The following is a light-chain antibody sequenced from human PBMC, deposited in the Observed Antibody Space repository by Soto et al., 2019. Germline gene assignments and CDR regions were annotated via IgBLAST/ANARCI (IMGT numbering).Light chain of an antibody. CDR1: SSDVGGYNY. CDR3: SSYTSSSTLG. V-gene: IGLV2-14*01. CDR2: DVS. Sequence: SVLTQPASVSGPPGQSITISCTGTSSDVGGYNYVSWYQQHPGKAPKLMIYDVSNRPSGVSNRFSGSKSGNTASLTISGLQAEDEADYYCSSYTSSSTLGFGTGTKVTVL. J-gene: IGLJ1*01.